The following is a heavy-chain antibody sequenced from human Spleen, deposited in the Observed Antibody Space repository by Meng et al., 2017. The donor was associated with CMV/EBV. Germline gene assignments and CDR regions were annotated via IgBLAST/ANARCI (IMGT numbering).Heavy chain of an antibody. D-gene: IGHD3-10*01. CDR3: ARDRERISMVRGVTPDY. Sequence: ASVKVSCKASGYTFTGYYIHWVRQAHGQGLEWMGWINPNSGGTNSAPKFQGRVTMTRDTSISTAYMDLSGLIFDDTAVYYCARDRERISMVRGVTPDYWGQGTLVTVSS. V-gene: IGHV1-2*02. J-gene: IGHJ4*02. CDR2: INPNSGGT. CDR1: GYTFTGYY.